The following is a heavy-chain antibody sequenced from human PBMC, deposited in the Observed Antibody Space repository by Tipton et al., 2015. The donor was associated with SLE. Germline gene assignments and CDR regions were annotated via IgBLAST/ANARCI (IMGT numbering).Heavy chain of an antibody. Sequence: TLSLTCTVFGASITSDYWSWIRQPAGQGLVWIGRFYYGSGITNSNPSLKSRVSMSVDTAKNQFSLKLTSVSAADTAVYYCARNVNTTMDVWGQGTTVTVSS. CDR1: GASITSDY. J-gene: IGHJ6*02. CDR3: ARNVNTTMDV. V-gene: IGHV4-4*07. CDR2: FYYGSGIT. D-gene: IGHD1-14*01.